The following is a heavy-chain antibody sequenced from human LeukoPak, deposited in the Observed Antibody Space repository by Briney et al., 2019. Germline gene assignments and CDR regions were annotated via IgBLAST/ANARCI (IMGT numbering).Heavy chain of an antibody. CDR3: AIDTNYDFWSGYYTGDY. Sequence: GGSLRLSCAASGFTFSNYWMAWVRQVPGKGLEWVANIKQDGTEKYYVDSVKGRFTISRDNAKNSLYLQMNSLRVEETAVYYCAIDTNYDFWSGYYTGDYWGQGTLVTVSS. J-gene: IGHJ4*02. CDR2: IKQDGTEK. V-gene: IGHV3-7*01. D-gene: IGHD3-3*01. CDR1: GFTFSNYW.